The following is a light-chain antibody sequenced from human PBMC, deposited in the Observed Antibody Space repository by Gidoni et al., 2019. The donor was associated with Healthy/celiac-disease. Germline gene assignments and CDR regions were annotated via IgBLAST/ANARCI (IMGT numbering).Light chain of an antibody. J-gene: IGKJ2*01. Sequence: DIQMTQSPSSLSASVGDRVTITCRASQSISSYLNWYQQKPGKAPKLLIYAASSLQSGGPSRFSGSGSGTDFTLTISSLQPEDFATYYCQQSYSTPRYTFXQXTKLEIK. CDR3: QQSYSTPRYT. CDR2: AAS. CDR1: QSISSY. V-gene: IGKV1-39*01.